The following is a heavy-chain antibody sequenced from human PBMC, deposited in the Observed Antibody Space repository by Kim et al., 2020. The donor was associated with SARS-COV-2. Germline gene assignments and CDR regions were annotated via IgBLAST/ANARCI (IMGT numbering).Heavy chain of an antibody. CDR2: ISGSGDST. J-gene: IGHJ4*02. V-gene: IGHV3-23*01. CDR1: GFNFSSYA. Sequence: GGSLRLSCEASGFNFSSYAMSWVRQAPGKGLEWVAAISGSGDSTYYADSVKGRFTISRDSKNTLYLQMNSLRAEDTAVYYCAKDHRNWNDGLNYYWGQGTLVTVSS. D-gene: IGHD1-1*01. CDR3: AKDHRNWNDGLNYY.